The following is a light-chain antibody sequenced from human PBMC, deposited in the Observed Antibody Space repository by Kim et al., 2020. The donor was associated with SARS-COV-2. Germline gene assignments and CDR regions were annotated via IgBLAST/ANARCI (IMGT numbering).Light chain of an antibody. CDR1: QGISSY. CDR3: QQYYSYPRT. V-gene: IGKV1-8*01. CDR2: AAS. Sequence: ASTGDRVTITCRASQGISSYLAWYQQKPGKAPKLLIYAASTLQSGVPSRFSGTGSGTDFTLTISWLQSEDFAAYYCQQYYSYPRTFGQGTKVDIK. J-gene: IGKJ1*01.